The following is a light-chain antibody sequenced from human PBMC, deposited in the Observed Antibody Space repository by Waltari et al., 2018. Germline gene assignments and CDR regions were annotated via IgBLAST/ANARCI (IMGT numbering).Light chain of an antibody. CDR2: GAS. V-gene: IGKV3-15*01. CDR1: QSVNGY. CDR3: QQCNDWPRGT. J-gene: IGKJ1*01. Sequence: ETVMTQSPATLSVSPGERATLSCRASQSVNGYLAWYQQKPGQPPRLLIYGASTRAPGVPARFPGSGSQREFTLTISSLQSEDLGIYYCQQCNDWPRGTFGQGTKVEIK.